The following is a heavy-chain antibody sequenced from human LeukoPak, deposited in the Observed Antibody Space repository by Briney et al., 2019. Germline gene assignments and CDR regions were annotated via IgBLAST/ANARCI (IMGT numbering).Heavy chain of an antibody. J-gene: IGHJ4*02. Sequence: GGSLRLSCAASGFPFSSYRMIWVRQPPGKGLVWVSSISSSNSYIDYAYSVKRRFTISRDNAKNSLYLQMNSLRAEDTAVYYCARYGAVASDFDYWGQGTLVTVSS. V-gene: IGHV3-21*01. CDR3: ARYGAVASDFDY. CDR2: ISSSNSYI. D-gene: IGHD6-19*01. CDR1: GFPFSSYR.